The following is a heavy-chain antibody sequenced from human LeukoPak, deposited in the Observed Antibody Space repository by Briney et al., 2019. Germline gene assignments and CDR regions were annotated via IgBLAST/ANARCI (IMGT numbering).Heavy chain of an antibody. D-gene: IGHD3-22*01. Sequence: PGGSLRLSCAASGFTFSDYYMSWIRQAPGKGLEWVSYISSSGSTIYYADSVKGRFTISRDNAKNSLYLQMNSLRAEDTAVYYCASPIGRYYYDSSGYPKRYGMDIWGQGTTVTVSS. J-gene: IGHJ6*02. CDR3: ASPIGRYYYDSSGYPKRYGMDI. CDR1: GFTFSDYY. CDR2: ISSSGSTI. V-gene: IGHV3-11*01.